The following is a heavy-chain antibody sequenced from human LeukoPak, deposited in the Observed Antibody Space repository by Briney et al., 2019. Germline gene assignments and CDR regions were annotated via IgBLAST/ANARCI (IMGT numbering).Heavy chain of an antibody. D-gene: IGHD5-24*01. J-gene: IGHJ4*02. V-gene: IGHV3-66*01. CDR2: IYSGGNT. Sequence: GGLRLSCAASGFTVSSNYMSWVRQAPGKGLEWVSFIYSGGNTYYADSVKGRFTISRDNSKNTLYLQMNSLRAEDTAVYYCARERIGDGYNYAYWGQGTLVTVSS. CDR1: GFTVSSNY. CDR3: ARERIGDGYNYAY.